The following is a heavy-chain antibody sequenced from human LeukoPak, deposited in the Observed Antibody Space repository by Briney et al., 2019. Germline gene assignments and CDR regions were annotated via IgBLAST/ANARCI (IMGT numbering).Heavy chain of an antibody. V-gene: IGHV3-64D*06. J-gene: IGHJ2*01. CDR3: VKSYTVTTKYFDL. CDR2: ISNNGGST. CDR1: GFTFSSYA. Sequence: PGGSLRLSCSASGFTFSSYAMHWVRQAPGKGLEYVSAISNNGGSTYYADSVKGRFTISRDNSKNTLYLQMSSLRAEDTAVYYCVKSYTVTTKYFDLWGRGTLVTDSS. D-gene: IGHD4-17*01.